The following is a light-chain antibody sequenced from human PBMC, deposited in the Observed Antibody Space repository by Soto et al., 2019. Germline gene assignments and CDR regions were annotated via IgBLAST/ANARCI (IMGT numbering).Light chain of an antibody. Sequence: EKVMTQSPATLSVSPGERATLSCRASQSIGSDLAWYQQKPGQAPRLLIYGASARATDIPARFSGSGSGTEFTLTISSLQSEDFAEYHCQQYNNWPQTFGQGTKVDIK. V-gene: IGKV3-15*01. CDR2: GAS. J-gene: IGKJ1*01. CDR1: QSIGSD. CDR3: QQYNNWPQT.